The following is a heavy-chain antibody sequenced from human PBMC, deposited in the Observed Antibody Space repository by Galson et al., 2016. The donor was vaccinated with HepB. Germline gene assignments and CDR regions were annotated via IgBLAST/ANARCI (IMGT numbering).Heavy chain of an antibody. D-gene: IGHD2-15*01. CDR1: GFTFSNYA. Sequence: CLRLSCAASGFTFSNYALSWVRQAPGKGLEWVSAISGSGDNTYYTDSVKGRFTISRDNSKNTLYLQMSSLTAEDTAVYYCAKDRYCSGGNCYLSNYYYGMDVWGQGTTVTVSS. J-gene: IGHJ6*02. V-gene: IGHV3-23*01. CDR2: ISGSGDNT. CDR3: AKDRYCSGGNCYLSNYYYGMDV.